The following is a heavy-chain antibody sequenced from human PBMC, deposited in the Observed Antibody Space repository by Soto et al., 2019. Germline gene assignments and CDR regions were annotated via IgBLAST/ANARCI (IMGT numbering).Heavy chain of an antibody. Sequence: ASVKVSCKASGYTFTSYDINWVRQATGQGLEWMGWMNPNSGNTGYAQKFQGRVTMTRNTSISTAYMELSSLRSEDTAVYYCARVPGDYYDSSGSKTAYYYYGMDVWGQGTTVTVSS. V-gene: IGHV1-8*01. CDR3: ARVPGDYYDSSGSKTAYYYYGMDV. CDR2: MNPNSGNT. J-gene: IGHJ6*02. D-gene: IGHD3-22*01. CDR1: GYTFTSYD.